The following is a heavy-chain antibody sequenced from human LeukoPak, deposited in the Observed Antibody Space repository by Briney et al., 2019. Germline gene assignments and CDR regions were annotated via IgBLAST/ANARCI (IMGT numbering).Heavy chain of an antibody. CDR1: GGSFSGYY. CDR3: ARGRRPSAGWRD. V-gene: IGHV4-34*01. D-gene: IGHD6-13*01. J-gene: IGHJ4*02. CDR2: INHSGST. Sequence: SETLSLTCAVYGGSFSGYYWSWIRQPPGKGLEWIGEINHSGSTNYNPSLKSRVTISVDTSKNQFSLKPSSVTAADTAVYYCARGRRPSAGWRDWGQGTLVTVSS.